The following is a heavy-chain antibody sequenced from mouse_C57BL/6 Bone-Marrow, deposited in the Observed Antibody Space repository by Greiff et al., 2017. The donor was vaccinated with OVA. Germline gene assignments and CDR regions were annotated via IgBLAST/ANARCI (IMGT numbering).Heavy chain of an antibody. CDR1: GYTFTSYW. V-gene: IGHV1-72*01. CDR2: IDPNSGGT. J-gene: IGHJ1*03. D-gene: IGHD1-1*01. Sequence: QVQLQQSGAELVKPGASVKLSCKASGYTFTSYWMHWVKQRPGRGLEWIGRIDPNSGGTKYNEKFKSKATLTVDKPSSTAYMQLSSLTSEDSAVYYCANHYYGSSYVYWYFDVWGTGTTVTVSS. CDR3: ANHYYGSSYVYWYFDV.